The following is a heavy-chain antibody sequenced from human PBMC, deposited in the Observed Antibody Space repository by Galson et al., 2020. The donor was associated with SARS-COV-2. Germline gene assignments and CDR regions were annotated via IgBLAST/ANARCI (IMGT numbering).Heavy chain of an antibody. CDR3: ARVHYDSSGYYLGIDY. D-gene: IGHD3-22*01. Sequence: GESLKISCKASGYTFTSYEINWVRQATGQGLEWMGWMNPNSGNKGYAQKFQGRLTMTRNTSISTAYMELSSLRSEDTAVYYCARVHYDSSGYYLGIDYWGQGTLVTVSS. CDR1: GYTFTSYE. J-gene: IGHJ4*02. V-gene: IGHV1-8*01. CDR2: MNPNSGNK.